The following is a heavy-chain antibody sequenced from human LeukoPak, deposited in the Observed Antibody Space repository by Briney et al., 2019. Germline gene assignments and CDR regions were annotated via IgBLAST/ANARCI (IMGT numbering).Heavy chain of an antibody. CDR2: ISSSSSYI. J-gene: IGHJ3*02. D-gene: IGHD3-22*01. CDR3: ARDRHPTYYYDSSGYFGVGDAFDI. Sequence: GGSLRLSCAASGFTFSSYSMNWVRQAPGKGLEWVSSISSSSSYIYYADSVKGRFTISRDNAKNSLYLQMNSLRAEDTAVYYCARDRHPTYYYDSSGYFGVGDAFDIRGQGTMVTVSS. V-gene: IGHV3-21*01. CDR1: GFTFSSYS.